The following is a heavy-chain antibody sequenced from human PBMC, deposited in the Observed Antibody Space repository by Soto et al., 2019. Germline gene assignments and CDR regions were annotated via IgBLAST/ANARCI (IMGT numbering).Heavy chain of an antibody. D-gene: IGHD2-2*01. J-gene: IGHJ6*03. V-gene: IGHV4-34*04. CDR3: ARPPIKYCSSISCSPDYNYYMDV. CDR1: GGSLSDYY. Sequence: QVQLQQWGAGLLKPSGTLSLTCGVSGGSLSDYYWSWIRQPPGKGLEWIGEINHSGTTNLNPSLMSRATTSVDMSNNQFSLTLSSVTAADTALYYCARPPIKYCSSISCSPDYNYYMDVWGTGTAVTVSS. CDR2: INHSGTT.